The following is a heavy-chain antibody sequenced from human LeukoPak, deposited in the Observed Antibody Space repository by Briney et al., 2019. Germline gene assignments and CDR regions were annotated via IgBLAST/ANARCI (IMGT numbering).Heavy chain of an antibody. CDR2: ISYDGSNK. CDR3: AREPQGSLGNSHYYYYYYMDV. D-gene: IGHD4-23*01. CDR1: GFTFSSYA. V-gene: IGHV3-30*01. Sequence: PGRSLRLSCAASGFTFSSYAMHWVRQAPGKGLEWVAVISYDGSNKYYADSVKGRFTISRDNSKNTLYLQMNSLRAEDTAVYYCAREPQGSLGNSHYYYYYYMDVWGQGTTVTVSS. J-gene: IGHJ6*03.